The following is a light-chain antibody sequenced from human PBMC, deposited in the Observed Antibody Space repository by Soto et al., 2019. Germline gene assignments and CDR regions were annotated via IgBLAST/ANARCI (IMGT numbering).Light chain of an antibody. J-gene: IGKJ4*01. CDR3: QQYNSFSLT. CDR2: KAS. Sequence: DIQMTQSPSTLSASVGDRVTITCRASQSISTWLAWYQQKPGKAPKLLIYKASSLESGVPSRFSGSGSGTEFTLTISRLQPDDSATYYCQQYNSFSLTFGGGTKVEI. CDR1: QSISTW. V-gene: IGKV1-5*03.